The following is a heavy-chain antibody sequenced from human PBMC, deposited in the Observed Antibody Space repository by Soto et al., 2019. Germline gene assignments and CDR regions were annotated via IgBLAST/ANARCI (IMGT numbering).Heavy chain of an antibody. CDR3: TRDRKVTPYDYYGMDV. CDR1: GFNLSSYE. J-gene: IGHJ6*02. D-gene: IGHD2-21*02. CDR2: IFMNAHIK. Sequence: EVQLVESGGGLVQPGGSLRLSCSASGFNLSSYEMNWVRQAPGKGLEWISYIFMNAHIKYYADSVRGRFTISRDDAKNSLHLQMDSLRVEDTAVYYCTRDRKVTPYDYYGMDVWGQGTTVTVSS. V-gene: IGHV3-48*03.